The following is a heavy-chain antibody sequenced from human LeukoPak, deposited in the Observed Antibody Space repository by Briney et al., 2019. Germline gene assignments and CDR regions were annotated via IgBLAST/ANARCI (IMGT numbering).Heavy chain of an antibody. Sequence: GASVKVSCKASGYTFTSYGISWVRQAPGQGLEWMGWISAYNGNTNYAQKLQGRVTMTTDTSTSTAYMELRSLRSDDTAVYYCARERITMVRGVKNWFDPWGQGTLVTVSS. D-gene: IGHD3-10*01. CDR3: ARERITMVRGVKNWFDP. CDR2: ISAYNGNT. J-gene: IGHJ5*02. CDR1: GYTFTSYG. V-gene: IGHV1-18*01.